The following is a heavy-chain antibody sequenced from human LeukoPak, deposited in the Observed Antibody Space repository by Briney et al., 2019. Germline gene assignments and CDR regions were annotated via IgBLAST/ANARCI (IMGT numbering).Heavy chain of an antibody. Sequence: SGTLSLTCTVSGGSISRYYWIWMRQPPGKGLEWMGYIYYSGSTKYNPYLKSRITLSVDTSKNQFSLKLSAENSADTAGCDCSREWWELLAVDVWGQGTMVTVSS. D-gene: IGHD1-26*01. CDR1: GGSISRYY. CDR3: SREWWELLAVDV. J-gene: IGHJ3*01. V-gene: IGHV4-59*01. CDR2: IYYSGST.